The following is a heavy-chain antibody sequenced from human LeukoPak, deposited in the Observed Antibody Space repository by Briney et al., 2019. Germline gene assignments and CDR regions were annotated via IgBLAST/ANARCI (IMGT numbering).Heavy chain of an antibody. CDR3: ASAREYSSSSGRAYYFDY. CDR2: ICTSGNT. V-gene: IGHV4-4*07. J-gene: IGHJ4*02. CDR1: DFSISNYY. Sequence: SQTLSLTCTVSDFSISNYYWSWIRQPAGRGLECIARICTSGNTNYNPALESRVSMSMDTSKNQFSLKLSSVTAADTAVYYCASAREYSSSSGRAYYFDYWGQGTLVTVSS. D-gene: IGHD6-6*01.